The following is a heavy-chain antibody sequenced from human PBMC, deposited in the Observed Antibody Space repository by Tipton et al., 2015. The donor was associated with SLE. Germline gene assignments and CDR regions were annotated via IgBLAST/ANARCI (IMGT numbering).Heavy chain of an antibody. CDR2: IWYDGSNK. Sequence: RSLRLSCAASGFTFSSYGMHWVRQAPGKGLEWVAVIWYDGSNKYYADSVKGRFTISRDNAKNSLYLQMNSLRAEDTAVYYCARETMTLPDYWGQGTLVTVSS. CDR3: ARETMTLPDY. J-gene: IGHJ4*02. V-gene: IGHV3-33*01. CDR1: GFTFSSYG.